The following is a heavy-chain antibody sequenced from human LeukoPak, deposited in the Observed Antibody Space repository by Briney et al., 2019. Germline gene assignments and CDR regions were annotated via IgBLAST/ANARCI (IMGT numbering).Heavy chain of an antibody. Sequence: SQTLSLTFAISGDSVSSNCVTWYWIRQSPSRGLEWLCSTYFRYTWYNDYAVSVRGRITVNPDTSKNQFSLHLNSVTPEDTGVYYCARRLTQCYCFDPWGQGILVTVSS. D-gene: IGHD2-21*02. CDR2: TYFRYTWYN. V-gene: IGHV6-1*01. CDR1: GDSVSSNCVT. CDR3: ARRLTQCYCFDP. J-gene: IGHJ5*02.